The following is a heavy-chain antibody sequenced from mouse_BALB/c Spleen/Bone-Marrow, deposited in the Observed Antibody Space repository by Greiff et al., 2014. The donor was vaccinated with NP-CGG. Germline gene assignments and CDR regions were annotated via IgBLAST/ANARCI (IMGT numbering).Heavy chain of an antibody. J-gene: IGHJ2*01. CDR2: IYPGDGDT. D-gene: IGHD4-1*01. V-gene: IGHV1-80*01. CDR3: ARGGRLTGYYFDY. CDR1: GYAFSSYW. Sequence: LQESGAELVRPGSSVKISCKASGYAFSSYWMNWVKQRPGQGLEWIGQIYPGDGDTNYNGNFKDKATLTTDKSSTTAYTQLSSLTSEDSAVYFCARGGRLTGYYFDYWGQGTTLTVSS.